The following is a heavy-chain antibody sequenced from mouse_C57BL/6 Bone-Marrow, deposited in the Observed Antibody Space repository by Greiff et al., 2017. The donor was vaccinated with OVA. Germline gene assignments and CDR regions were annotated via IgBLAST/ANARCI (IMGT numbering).Heavy chain of an antibody. CDR3: ARRHLLLRLDY. CDR2: IYPRSGNT. Sequence: QVQLQQSGAELARPGASVKLSCKASGYTFTSYGISWVKQRTGQGLEWIGEIYPRSGNTYYNEKFKGKATLTADKSSSTAYMELRSLTSEDSAVYFCARRHLLLRLDYWGQGTTLTVSS. J-gene: IGHJ2*01. CDR1: GYTFTSYG. D-gene: IGHD1-1*01. V-gene: IGHV1-81*01.